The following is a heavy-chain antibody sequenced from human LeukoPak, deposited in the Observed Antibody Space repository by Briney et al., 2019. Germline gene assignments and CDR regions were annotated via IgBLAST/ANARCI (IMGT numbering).Heavy chain of an antibody. CDR1: GFSFDKHT. J-gene: IGHJ5*02. D-gene: IGHD5-24*01. CDR2: INSVGGAI. V-gene: IGHV3-64*01. CDR3: ARVGDGSSYDL. Sequence: GGSLRLFCVASGFSFDKHTMHWVRQAPGMGLEFVSSINSVGGAIFYGSSVKDRFTISRDNSKNMVYLQMGSLRVEDMAVYYCARVGDGSSYDLWGQGTLLTVSS.